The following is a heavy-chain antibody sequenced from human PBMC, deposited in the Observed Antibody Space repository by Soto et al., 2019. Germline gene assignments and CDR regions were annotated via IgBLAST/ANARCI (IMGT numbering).Heavy chain of an antibody. J-gene: IGHJ4*02. Sequence: GGSLRLSCKASGFIFNNYGMSWVRQAPGKGLEWVSGISDSGDSTYYADSMRGRFAISRDNSKNTLYLQMNSLRPEDTAMYYCVKDLYRSSTMPCLDHWGQGALVTVSS. CDR1: GFIFNNYG. D-gene: IGHD2-2*01. CDR3: VKDLYRSSTMPCLDH. CDR2: ISDSGDST. V-gene: IGHV3-23*01.